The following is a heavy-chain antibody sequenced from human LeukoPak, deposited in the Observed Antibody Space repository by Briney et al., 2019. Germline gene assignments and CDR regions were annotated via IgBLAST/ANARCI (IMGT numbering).Heavy chain of an antibody. Sequence: SETLSLTCTVSGGSISSYYWSWIRQPPGKGLEWIGYICYSGSTNYNPSLKSRVAISVDTSKNQFSLKLSSVTAADTAVYYCARAAESSSWYRYYYYYYGMDVWGQGTTVTVSS. J-gene: IGHJ6*02. D-gene: IGHD6-13*01. V-gene: IGHV4-59*01. CDR1: GGSISSYY. CDR2: ICYSGST. CDR3: ARAAESSSWYRYYYYYYGMDV.